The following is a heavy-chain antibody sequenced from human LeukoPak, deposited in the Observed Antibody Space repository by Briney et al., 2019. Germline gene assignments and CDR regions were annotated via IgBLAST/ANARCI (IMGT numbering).Heavy chain of an antibody. V-gene: IGHV1-18*01. D-gene: IGHD2-15*01. CDR1: GYTFTSYG. J-gene: IGHJ4*02. Sequence: GGSVTDSCKASGYTFTSYGISWVRQAPGQGLEWMGWISAYNGNTNYAQKLQGRVTMTTDTSTSTAYMELRSLRSDDTAVYYCARVGAYCSGGSCYSNFWFDYWGEGNVDPLSS. CDR2: ISAYNGNT. CDR3: ARVGAYCSGGSCYSNFWFDY.